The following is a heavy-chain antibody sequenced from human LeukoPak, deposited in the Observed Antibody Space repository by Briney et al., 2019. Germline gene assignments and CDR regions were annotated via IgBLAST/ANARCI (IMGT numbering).Heavy chain of an antibody. D-gene: IGHD1-14*01. Sequence: GGSLRLSCAASGFTFSNSAMTWVRQAPGKGLDWVSAINGDGGRTYHTDSVKGRFTISRDNSKNTLYLQMNSLRVEDTAVYYCAKDIKGTNYYYYGMGAWGQGTTVTVSS. CDR1: GFTFSNSA. CDR3: AKDIKGTNYYYYGMGA. J-gene: IGHJ6*02. V-gene: IGHV3-23*01. CDR2: INGDGGRT.